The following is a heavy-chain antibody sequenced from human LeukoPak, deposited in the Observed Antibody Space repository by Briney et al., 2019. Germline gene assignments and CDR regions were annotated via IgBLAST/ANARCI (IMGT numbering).Heavy chain of an antibody. CDR3: ARESPDDAFDI. Sequence: GASVKVSCKASGYTFTGYYMHWVRQAPGQGLEWMGWINPSSGGTNYAQKFQGRVTMTRDTSTSTAYMELSRLRSDDTAVYYCARESPDDAFDIWGQGTMVTVSS. CDR1: GYTFTGYY. V-gene: IGHV1-2*02. J-gene: IGHJ3*02. CDR2: INPSSGGT.